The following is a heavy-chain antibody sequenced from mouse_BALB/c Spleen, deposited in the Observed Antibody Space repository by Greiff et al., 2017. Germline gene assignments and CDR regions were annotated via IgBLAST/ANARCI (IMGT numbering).Heavy chain of an antibody. CDR1: GYSFTGYF. Sequence: VQLQQSGPELVQPGASVKISCKASGYSFTGYFMHWVKQSHGKSLEWIGRINPYNGDTFYNQKFKGKATLTVDKSSSTAHMEFLSLTSEDSAVYYCGRATFYWYFDVWGAGTTVTVSS. CDR2: INPYNGDT. V-gene: IGHV1-37*01. D-gene: IGHD1-2*01. CDR3: GRATFYWYFDV. J-gene: IGHJ1*01.